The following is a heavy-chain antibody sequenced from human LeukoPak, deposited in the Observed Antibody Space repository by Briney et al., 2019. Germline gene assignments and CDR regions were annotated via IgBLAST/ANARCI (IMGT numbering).Heavy chain of an antibody. CDR2: ISGTGSVT. D-gene: IGHD6-13*01. CDR1: GFTFTTYA. J-gene: IGHJ4*02. V-gene: IGHV3-23*01. Sequence: PGGSLRLSCAASGFTFTTYAMNWVRQAPGKGLEWVSAISGTGSVTYYADSVKGRFTISRDNSKNTLYLQMSSLRAEDTAVYYCARCRFDGSSCYVDYWGQGTLVTVSS. CDR3: ARCRFDGSSCYVDY.